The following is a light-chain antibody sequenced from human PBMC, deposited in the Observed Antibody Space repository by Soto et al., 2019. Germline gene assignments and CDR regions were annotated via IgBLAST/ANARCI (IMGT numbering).Light chain of an antibody. V-gene: IGKV1-16*01. CDR1: QGISSF. CDR3: QQYHSYPAS. J-gene: IGKJ1*01. CDR2: DAS. Sequence: DIPMTQSPSSLSASVGDRVTITCRASQGISSFLAWFQQKPGKAPKSLIYDASTLQSGVSSRFSGSGSDTHFTLTISSLQPEDFAPYYCQQYHSYPASFGQGTKVEIK.